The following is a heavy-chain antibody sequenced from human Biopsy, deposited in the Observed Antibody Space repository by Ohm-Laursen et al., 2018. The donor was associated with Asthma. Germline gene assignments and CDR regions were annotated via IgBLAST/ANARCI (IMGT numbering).Heavy chain of an antibody. D-gene: IGHD2-8*02. CDR2: ISSSGGTI. CDR3: DSECTVATCPLAY. J-gene: IGHJ4*02. CDR1: GFTFSDYY. V-gene: IGHV3-11*01. Sequence: GSLRLSCTASGFTFSDYYMSWIRQAPGKGLEWVSYISSSGGTIYYADSVKGRFTISRDNAQNSLFLQMTSLGAEDTAVYYWDSECTVATCPLAYWGQGALVTVSS.